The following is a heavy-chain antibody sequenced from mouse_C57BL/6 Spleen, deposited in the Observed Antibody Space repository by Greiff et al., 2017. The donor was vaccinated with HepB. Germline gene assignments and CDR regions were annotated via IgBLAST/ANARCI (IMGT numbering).Heavy chain of an antibody. CDR2: IYPGDGDT. CDR1: GYAFSSSW. CDR3: ARAPRGAMDY. V-gene: IGHV1-82*01. Sequence: VMLVESGPELVKPGASVKISCKASGYAFSSSWMNWVKQRPGKGLEWIGRIYPGDGDTNYNGKFKGKATLTADKSSSTAYMQLSSLTSEDSAVYFCARAPRGAMDYWGQGTSVTVSS. J-gene: IGHJ4*01.